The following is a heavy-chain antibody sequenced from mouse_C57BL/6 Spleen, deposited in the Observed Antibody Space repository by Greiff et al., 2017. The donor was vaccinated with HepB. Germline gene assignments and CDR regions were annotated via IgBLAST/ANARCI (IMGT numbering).Heavy chain of an antibody. CDR2: IHPNSGST. CDR1: GYTFTSYW. J-gene: IGHJ1*03. Sequence: QVQLQQPGAELVKPGASVKLSCKASGYTFTSYWMHWVKQRPGQGLEWIGMIHPNSGSTNYNEKFKSKATLTVDKSSSTAYMQLSSLTSEDSAVYYCAKDYYDYDGYFDVWGTGTTVTVSS. CDR3: AKDYYDYDGYFDV. V-gene: IGHV1-64*01. D-gene: IGHD2-4*01.